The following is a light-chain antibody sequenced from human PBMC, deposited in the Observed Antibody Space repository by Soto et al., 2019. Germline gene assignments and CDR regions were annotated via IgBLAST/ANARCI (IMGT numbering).Light chain of an antibody. CDR1: QSVASN. V-gene: IGKV3-15*01. J-gene: IGKJ1*01. CDR2: AAS. CDR3: QQYYHWPRT. Sequence: TGLKQSVASLSLYARERATLSCRASQSVASNLAWYQQKPGQTPRLLIYAASTRATGIPARFSGSGSGTDFNLTITSLQSEDFAVYYCQQYYHWPRTFGQGTKVDIK.